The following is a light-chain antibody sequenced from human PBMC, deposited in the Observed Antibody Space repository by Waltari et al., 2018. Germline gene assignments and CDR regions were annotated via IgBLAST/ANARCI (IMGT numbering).Light chain of an antibody. CDR3: SSYTTSSSLV. V-gene: IGLV2-14*01. Sequence: QSALTQPASVSGSPGHSITIPCSGTSSDVGSYNYVPWYQQHPGKAPKLMIYDVTKRPSGVSNRFSGSKSGNPASLTISGLQAEDEADYYCSSYTTSSSLVFGGGTKLTVL. CDR1: SSDVGSYNY. CDR2: DVT. J-gene: IGLJ3*02.